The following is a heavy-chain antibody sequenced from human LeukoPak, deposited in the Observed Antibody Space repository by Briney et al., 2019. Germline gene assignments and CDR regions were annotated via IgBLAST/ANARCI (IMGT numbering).Heavy chain of an antibody. J-gene: IGHJ4*02. Sequence: PGGSLRLSCAASGFTFSSYWMSWVRQAPGKGLEWVANIKQDGSEKYYVDSVKGRFTISRDNAKNSLYLQMNSLRAEDTAVYYCARTAGSYLFSYLDYWGQGTLVTVSS. D-gene: IGHD1-26*01. CDR1: GFTFSSYW. CDR2: IKQDGSEK. V-gene: IGHV3-7*01. CDR3: ARTAGSYLFSYLDY.